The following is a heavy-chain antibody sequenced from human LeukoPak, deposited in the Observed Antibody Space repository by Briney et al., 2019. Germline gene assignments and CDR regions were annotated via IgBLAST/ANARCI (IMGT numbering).Heavy chain of an antibody. Sequence: GGSLRLSSVASGFSLSGYAMSWVRQAPGKGPEWVSGILTSGTTYYSDSVKGRFTISRASSKNTIYLQMNSLRSEDTAIYSCAKDLTYNDGRWEFVPWGQGTLVTVSS. J-gene: IGHJ5*02. V-gene: IGHV3-23*05. D-gene: IGHD3-9*01. CDR3: AKDLTYNDGRWEFVP. CDR2: ILTSGTT. CDR1: GFSLSGYA.